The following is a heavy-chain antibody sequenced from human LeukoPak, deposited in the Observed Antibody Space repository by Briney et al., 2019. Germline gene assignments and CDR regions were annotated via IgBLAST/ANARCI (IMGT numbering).Heavy chain of an antibody. CDR1: GYTFTSYG. Sequence: ASVKVSCKASGYTFTSYGISWVRQAPGQGLEWMGWISAYNGDTNYAQKLQGRVTMTTDTSTSTAYMELRSLRSDDTAVYYCARDGYRLSGYFYYMDVWGKGTTVTVSS. D-gene: IGHD2-2*03. CDR2: ISAYNGDT. CDR3: ARDGYRLSGYFYYMDV. J-gene: IGHJ6*03. V-gene: IGHV1-18*01.